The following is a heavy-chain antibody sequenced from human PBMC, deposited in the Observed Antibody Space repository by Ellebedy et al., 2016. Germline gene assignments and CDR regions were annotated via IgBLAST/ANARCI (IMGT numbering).Heavy chain of an antibody. CDR2: ISADNGHT. CDR1: GYTFTSYG. V-gene: IGHV1-18*01. CDR3: ARAHYGSGSYSHFDK. J-gene: IGHJ4*02. D-gene: IGHD3-10*01. Sequence: ASVKVSCKASGYTFTSYGISWVRQAPGQGLEWMGWISADNGHTNYAQKLQGRVTMTTDTSTSTVYMELSSLRSEDTAVYYCARAHYGSGSYSHFDKWGQGTLVTVSS.